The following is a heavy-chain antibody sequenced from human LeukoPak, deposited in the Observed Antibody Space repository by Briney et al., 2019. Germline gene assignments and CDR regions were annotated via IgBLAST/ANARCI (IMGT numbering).Heavy chain of an antibody. V-gene: IGHV3-30*01. J-gene: IGHJ4*02. D-gene: IGHD2-2*02. CDR2: ISYDGSNK. CDR3: ARSGCSSTSCYSRFDY. Sequence: PGGSLRLSCAASGFTFSSYAMHWVRQAPGKGLEWVAVISYDGSNKYYADSVKGRFTISRDNSKNTLYLQMNSLRAEDTAVYYCARSGCSSTSCYSRFDYWGQGTLVTVSS. CDR1: GFTFSSYA.